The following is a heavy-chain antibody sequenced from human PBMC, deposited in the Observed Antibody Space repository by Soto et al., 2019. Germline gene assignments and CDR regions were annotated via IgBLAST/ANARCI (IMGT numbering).Heavy chain of an antibody. J-gene: IGHJ4*02. Sequence: QIHLVQSGPEVRKPGASVKLSCKTSGYTFITYGLTWVRQAPGEGLEWMGWINPYSGNTAFAETFQDRITVTTDTSTDTAYMELEDLDSDDTAVYYCAKNAVSGDYASHLDYWGQGTLVAVST. CDR2: INPYSGNT. D-gene: IGHD4-17*01. CDR3: AKNAVSGDYASHLDY. V-gene: IGHV1-18*01. CDR1: GYTFITYG.